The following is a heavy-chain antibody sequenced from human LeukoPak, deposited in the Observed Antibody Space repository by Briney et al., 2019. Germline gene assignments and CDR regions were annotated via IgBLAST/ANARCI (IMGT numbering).Heavy chain of an antibody. CDR3: ARENLYYYDSSGYLADAFDI. CDR1: GFTFDDYA. V-gene: IGHV3-9*01. J-gene: IGHJ3*02. D-gene: IGHD3-22*01. CDR2: ISWNSGSI. Sequence: GGSLRLSCAASGFTFDDYAMHWVRQAPGKGLEWVSGISWNSGSIGYADSVKGRFTISRDNAKNSLYLQMNSLRAEDTAVYYCARENLYYYDSSGYLADAFDIWGQGTMVTVSS.